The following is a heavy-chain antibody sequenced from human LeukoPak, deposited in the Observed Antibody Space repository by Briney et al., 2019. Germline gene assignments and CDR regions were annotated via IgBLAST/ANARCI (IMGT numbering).Heavy chain of an antibody. V-gene: IGHV3-23*01. CDR2: ISGSGGST. Sequence: PGGSLRLSCVASGFTFSSSWMSWVRQAPGKGLEWVSAISGSGGSTYYADSVKGRFTISRDNSKNTLYLQMNSLRAEDTAVYYCAKVAVAGTSGAYYYYGMDVWGQGTTVTVSS. CDR3: AKVAVAGTSGAYYYYGMDV. D-gene: IGHD6-19*01. CDR1: GFTFSSSW. J-gene: IGHJ6*02.